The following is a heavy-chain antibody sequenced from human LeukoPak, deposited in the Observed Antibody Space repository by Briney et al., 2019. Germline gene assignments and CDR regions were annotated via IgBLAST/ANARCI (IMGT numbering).Heavy chain of an antibody. CDR3: ARGDSVTIFGVVPQY. CDR2: IYPGDSDT. CDR1: GYSFNTYW. V-gene: IGHV5-51*01. Sequence: GESLKISCKGSGYSFNTYWIGWVRQMPGKGLEWMGIIYPGDSDTRYGPSFQGQVTISADRSTSTAYLQWSSLKASDTAMYYCARGDSVTIFGVVPQYWGQGTQVTVSS. J-gene: IGHJ4*02. D-gene: IGHD3-3*01.